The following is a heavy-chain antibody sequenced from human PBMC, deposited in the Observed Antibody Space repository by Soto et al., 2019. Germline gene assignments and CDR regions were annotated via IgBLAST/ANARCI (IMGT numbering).Heavy chain of an antibody. D-gene: IGHD2-15*01. V-gene: IGHV4-34*01. CDR3: ASSPWGSGPNWFDP. CDR1: GGSFSGYY. Sequence: QVQLQQWGAGLLKPSESLSLTCAVYGGSFSGYYWSWIRQPPGKGLEWIGEINHSGSTNYNPSLKSLVTLSVDTSKNQFSLKLSSVTAADTAVYYCASSPWGSGPNWFDPWGQGTLVTVSS. J-gene: IGHJ5*02. CDR2: INHSGST.